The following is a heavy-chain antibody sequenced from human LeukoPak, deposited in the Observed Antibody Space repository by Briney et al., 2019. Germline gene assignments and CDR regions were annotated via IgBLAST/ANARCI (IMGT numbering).Heavy chain of an antibody. Sequence: ASVKVSRKASGYTLTGYYMHWVRQAPGQGLEWMGRINPNSGGTNYAQIFQGRVTMTRDTSISTAYMELSRLRSDDTAVYYCARPHARNAFDIWGQGTMVTVSS. CDR1: GYTLTGYY. V-gene: IGHV1-2*06. CDR3: ARPHARNAFDI. CDR2: INPNSGGT. J-gene: IGHJ3*02.